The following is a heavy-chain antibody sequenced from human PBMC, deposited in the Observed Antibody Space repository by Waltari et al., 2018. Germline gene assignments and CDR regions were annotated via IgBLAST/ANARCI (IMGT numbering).Heavy chain of an antibody. V-gene: IGHV3-21*01. J-gene: IGHJ6*02. Sequence: EVQLVESGGGLVKPGGSLRLSCAASGFTFSSYSMNWVRQAPGKGLEWVSSSSSSSSYIYYADSVKGRFTISRDNAKNSLYLQMNSLRAEDTAVYYCARYISTGDYYYGMDVWGQGTTVTVSS. D-gene: IGHD2-2*01. CDR3: ARYISTGDYYYGMDV. CDR2: SSSSSSYI. CDR1: GFTFSSYS.